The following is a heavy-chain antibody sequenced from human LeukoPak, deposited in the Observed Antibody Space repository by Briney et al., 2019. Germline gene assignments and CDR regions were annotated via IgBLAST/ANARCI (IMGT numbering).Heavy chain of an antibody. CDR3: AKYSHDSSGSFDY. D-gene: IGHD3-22*01. V-gene: IGHV3-23*01. CDR2: ISGSDDSA. Sequence: GGSLRLSCAASGLTFSIHWMNWVRQAPGKGLEWVSAISGSDDSAYYADSVKGRFTISRDKSKNTLYLQMHSLRAEDTAVYYCAKYSHDSSGSFDYWGQGTLVTVSS. J-gene: IGHJ4*02. CDR1: GLTFSIHW.